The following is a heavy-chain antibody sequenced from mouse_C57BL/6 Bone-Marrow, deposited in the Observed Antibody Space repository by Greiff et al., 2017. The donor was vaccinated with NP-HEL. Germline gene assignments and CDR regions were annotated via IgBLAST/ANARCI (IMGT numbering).Heavy chain of an antibody. CDR2: IHPNSGST. Sequence: QVHVKQPGAELVKPAASVKLSCKASGYTFTSYWMHWVKQRPGQGLEWIGMIHPNSGSTNYNEKFKSKATLTVDKSSSTAYMQLSSLTSEDSAVYYCARGLLWLRRRDYYAMDYWGQGTSVTVSS. CDR3: ARGLLWLRRRDYYAMDY. V-gene: IGHV1-64*01. CDR1: GYTFTSYW. D-gene: IGHD2-2*01. J-gene: IGHJ4*01.